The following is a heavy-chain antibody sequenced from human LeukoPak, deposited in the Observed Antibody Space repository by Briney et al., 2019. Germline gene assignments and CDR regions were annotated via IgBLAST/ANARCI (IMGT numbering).Heavy chain of an antibody. CDR3: ARAPAMVRGVIITGWFDP. J-gene: IGHJ5*02. Sequence: SETLSLTCTVSGGSISSSSYYWGWIRQPPGKGLEWIGSIYYSGSTYYNPSLKSRVTISVDTSKNQFSLKLSSVTAADTAVYYCARAPAMVRGVIITGWFDPWGQGTLVTVSS. V-gene: IGHV4-39*07. CDR1: GGSISSSSYY. D-gene: IGHD3-10*01. CDR2: IYYSGST.